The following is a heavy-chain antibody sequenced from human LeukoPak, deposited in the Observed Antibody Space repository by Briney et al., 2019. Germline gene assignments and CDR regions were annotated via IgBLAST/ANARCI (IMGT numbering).Heavy chain of an antibody. CDR3: ARALGPYRFGELLEELNWFDP. CDR1: GFTFSSYS. Sequence: GGSLRLSCAASGFTFSSYSMNWVRQAPGKGLEWVSYISSSSSSTIYYADSVKGRFTISRDNAKNSLYLQMNSLRAEDTAVYYCARALGPYRFGELLEELNWFDPWGQGTLVTVSS. D-gene: IGHD3-10*01. CDR2: ISSSSSSTI. V-gene: IGHV3-48*04. J-gene: IGHJ5*02.